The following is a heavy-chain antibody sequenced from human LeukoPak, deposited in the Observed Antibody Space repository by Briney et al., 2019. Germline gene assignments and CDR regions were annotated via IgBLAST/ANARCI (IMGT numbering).Heavy chain of an antibody. CDR3: ARDGRYCSSTSCYYGDWFDP. CDR1: GFTFSSYA. D-gene: IGHD2-2*01. V-gene: IGHV3-30-3*01. Sequence: GRSLRLSCAASGFTFSSYAMHWVRQAPGKGLEWVAVISYDGSNKYYADSVKGRFTISRDNSKNTLYLQMNSLRAEDTAVYYCARDGRYCSSTSCYYGDWFDPWGQGTLVTVSS. CDR2: ISYDGSNK. J-gene: IGHJ5*02.